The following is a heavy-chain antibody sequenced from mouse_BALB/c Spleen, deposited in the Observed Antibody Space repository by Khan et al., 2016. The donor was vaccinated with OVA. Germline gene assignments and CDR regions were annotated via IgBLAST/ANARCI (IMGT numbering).Heavy chain of an antibody. CDR1: GFSLSSVG. J-gene: IGHJ2*03. CDR2: ICGDGNT. CDR3: AKVKMVYFDS. D-gene: IGHD1-1*02. V-gene: IGHV2-3*01. Sequence: QMQLEESGPGLVAPSQCLSITCTVSGFSLSSVGVSWVRQPPGKGLKCLGVICGDGNTNYHPALISRLCTRKNNSKSQVLLKLNSQQAYDSTTNYCAKVKMVYFDSWGQGTSLTVSS.